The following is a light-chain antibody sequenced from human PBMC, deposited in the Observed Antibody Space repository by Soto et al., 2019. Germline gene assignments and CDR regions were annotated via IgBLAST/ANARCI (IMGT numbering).Light chain of an antibody. Sequence: EVGMTQSHATLSVSPGERSTLSCISSQTVSSNLAWYQQKPGQAPRLLIYGASTRATGIPDRFSGSGSGTDFTLTISRLEPEDFAVYYCQQYGDSPPYRFGQGTKVDIK. CDR2: GAS. J-gene: IGKJ2*03. CDR1: QTVSSN. CDR3: QQYGDSPPYR. V-gene: IGKV3D-15*01.